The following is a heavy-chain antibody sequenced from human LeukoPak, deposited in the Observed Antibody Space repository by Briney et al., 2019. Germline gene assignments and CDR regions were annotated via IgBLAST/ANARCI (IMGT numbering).Heavy chain of an antibody. CDR2: INHSGST. CDR1: GGSFSGYY. V-gene: IGHV4-34*01. CDR3: ARVRRTYYYGMDV. D-gene: IGHD2-8*01. J-gene: IGHJ6*02. Sequence: SETLSLTCAVYGGSFSGYYWSWIRQPPGKGLEWIGEINHSGSTNYNPSLKSRVTISVDTSKNQFSLKLSSVTAADTAVYYCARVRRTYYYGMDVWGQGTTVTVSS.